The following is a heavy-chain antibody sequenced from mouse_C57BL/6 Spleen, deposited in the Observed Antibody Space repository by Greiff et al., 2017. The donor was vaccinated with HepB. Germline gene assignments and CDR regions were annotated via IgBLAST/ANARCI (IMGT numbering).Heavy chain of an antibody. D-gene: IGHD1-1*01. CDR3: TGIYYYGSSYVYFDV. Sequence: EVKLVESGGGLVQPGGSMKLSCVASGFTFSNYWMNWVRQSPEKGLEWVAQIRLKSDNYATHYAESVKGRFTISRDDSNSSVYLQMNNLRAEDTGIYYCTGIYYYGSSYVYFDVWGTGTTVTVSS. CDR2: IRLKSDNYAT. CDR1: GFTFSNYW. J-gene: IGHJ1*03. V-gene: IGHV6-3*01.